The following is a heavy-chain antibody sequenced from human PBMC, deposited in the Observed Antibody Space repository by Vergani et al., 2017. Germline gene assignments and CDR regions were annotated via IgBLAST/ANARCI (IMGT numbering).Heavy chain of an antibody. CDR3: ASDTHSGQRAGR. D-gene: IGHD5-18*01. J-gene: IGHJ1*01. V-gene: IGHV4-59*11. Sequence: QVQLQESGPGLVKSSETLSLTCSVSFDSIRNLYCNWIRQPPGKGLEWIGSIHYSENTNYNPSLKTRLTISVDTSKNQFSLTLTSATDADKAVYYCASDTHSGQRAGRWGQGILVP. CDR2: IHYSENT. CDR1: FDSIRNLY.